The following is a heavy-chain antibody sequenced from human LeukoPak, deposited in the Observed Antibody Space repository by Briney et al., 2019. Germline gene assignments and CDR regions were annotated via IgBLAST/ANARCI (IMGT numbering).Heavy chain of an antibody. V-gene: IGHV4-59*08. CDR1: GASISGYC. Sequence: PSETLSLTCTVSGASISGYCWSWLRQPPGKGLEWIGYIYYSGSTNYNPSFKSRVTISVDTSKNQFSLRLSSVTAADTAVYYCARQVIGHFDYWGQGNLVTVSS. CDR2: IYYSGST. CDR3: ARQVIGHFDY. J-gene: IGHJ4*02.